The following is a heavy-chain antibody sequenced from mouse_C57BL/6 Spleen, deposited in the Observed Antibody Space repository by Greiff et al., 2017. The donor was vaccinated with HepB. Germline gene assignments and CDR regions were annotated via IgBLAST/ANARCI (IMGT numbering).Heavy chain of an antibody. CDR3: ARDFITTVPFAY. CDR1: GYTFTDYY. D-gene: IGHD1-1*01. CDR2: IYPGSGNT. J-gene: IGHJ3*01. Sequence: QVQLQQSGAELVRPGASVKLSCKASGYTFTDYYINWVKQRPGQGLEWIARIYPGSGNTYYNEKFKGKATLTAEKSSSTAYMQLSSLTSDDSAVYFCARDFITTVPFAYWGQGTLVTVSA. V-gene: IGHV1-76*01.